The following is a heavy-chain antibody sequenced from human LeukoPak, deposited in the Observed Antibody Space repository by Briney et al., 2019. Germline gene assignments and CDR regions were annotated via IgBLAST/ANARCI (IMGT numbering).Heavy chain of an antibody. CDR2: IYKSMYSGGST. CDR1: GDSIGAYY. V-gene: IGHV4-4*07. CDR3: VRDPTTVTTFFDL. Sequence: SETLSLTCTVSGDSIGAYYWSWIRQPAGKGLEWIGRIYKSMYSGGSTDYNPSLKSRVTMSVDTSKNQLSLKLSSLTAADTAVYYCVRDPTTVTTFFDLWDQGTLVTVSS. J-gene: IGHJ5*01. D-gene: IGHD4-17*01.